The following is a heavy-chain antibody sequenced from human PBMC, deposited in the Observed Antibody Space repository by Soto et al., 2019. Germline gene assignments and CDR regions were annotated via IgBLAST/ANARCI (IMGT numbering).Heavy chain of an antibody. CDR3: ARAPHHVDTAMEPPFFDY. CDR2: IYHSGST. V-gene: IGHV4-30-2*01. J-gene: IGHJ4*02. D-gene: IGHD5-18*01. Sequence: SETLSLTCAVSGGSISSGGYSWSWFRQPPGKGLEWIGYIYHSGSTYYNPSLKSRVTISVDRSKNQFSLKLSSVTAADTAVYYCARAPHHVDTAMEPPFFDYWGQGTLVTVSS. CDR1: GGSISSGGYS.